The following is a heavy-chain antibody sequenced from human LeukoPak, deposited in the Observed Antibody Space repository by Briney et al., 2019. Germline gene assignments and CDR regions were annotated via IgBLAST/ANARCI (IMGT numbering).Heavy chain of an antibody. CDR1: GGSISSYY. J-gene: IGHJ4*02. Sequence: SETLSLTCTVSGGSISSYYWSWIRQPPGKGLEWIGYIYYSRSTNYNPSLKSRVTISVDTSKNQFSLKLSSVTAADTAVYYCARHNYYGSGSPFDYWGQGTLVTVSS. CDR2: IYYSRST. D-gene: IGHD3-10*01. V-gene: IGHV4-59*08. CDR3: ARHNYYGSGSPFDY.